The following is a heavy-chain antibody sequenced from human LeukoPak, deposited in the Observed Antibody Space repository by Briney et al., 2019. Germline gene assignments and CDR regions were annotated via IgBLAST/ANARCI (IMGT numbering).Heavy chain of an antibody. D-gene: IGHD3-22*01. CDR3: ARALYYYDSSGYNSHRADAFDI. V-gene: IGHV4-4*07. CDR1: GGSFSSYY. J-gene: IGHJ3*02. CDR2: IYTSGST. Sequence: SETLSLTCTVSGGSFSSYYWTWIRQPAGKGLEWIGHIYTSGSTNYNPSLKSRVTMSVDTSRNQFSLKLSSVTAADTAVYYCARALYYYDSSGYNSHRADAFDIWGQGTMVAVSS.